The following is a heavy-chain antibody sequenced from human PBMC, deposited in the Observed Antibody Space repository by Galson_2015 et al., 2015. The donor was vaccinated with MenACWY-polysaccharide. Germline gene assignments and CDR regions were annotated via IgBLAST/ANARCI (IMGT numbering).Heavy chain of an antibody. CDR3: AKVAVAGPMSFFDY. CDR2: VSGSGSST. D-gene: IGHD6-19*01. V-gene: IGHV3-23*01. Sequence: SLRLSCAASGFTFSSYAMSWVRQAPGKGLEWVSTVSGSGSSTYYADSVKGWFTISRDNSKNTLYLQMGSPRAEDTAVYYCAKVAVAGPMSFFDYWGQGTLVTVSS. J-gene: IGHJ4*02. CDR1: GFTFSSYA.